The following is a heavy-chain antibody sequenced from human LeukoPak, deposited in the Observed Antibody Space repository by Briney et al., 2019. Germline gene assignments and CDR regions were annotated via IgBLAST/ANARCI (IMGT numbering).Heavy chain of an antibody. CDR1: GFTFSSYG. CDR3: AKDHGSGKQLVGFSY. D-gene: IGHD6-6*01. CDR2: IRYDGSNK. Sequence: PGGALRLSCAASGFTFSSYGMHWVRQAPGKGLEWVAFIRYDGSNKYYADSVKGRFTISRDNSKNTLYLQMNSLRAEDTAVYYCAKDHGSGKQLVGFSYWGQGTLVTVSS. J-gene: IGHJ4*02. V-gene: IGHV3-30*02.